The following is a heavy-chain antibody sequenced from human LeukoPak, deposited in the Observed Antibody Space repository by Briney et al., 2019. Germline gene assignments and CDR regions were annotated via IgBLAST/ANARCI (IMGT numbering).Heavy chain of an antibody. J-gene: IGHJ4*02. CDR2: ISSSSSYI. D-gene: IGHD3-16*01. CDR3: ARVPPRTVITYYFDY. V-gene: IGHV3-21*01. CDR1: GFTFSSYS. Sequence: PGRSLRLSCAASGFTFSSYSMNWVRQAPGKGLEWVSSISSSSSYIYYADSVKGRFTISRDNAKNSLYLQMNSLRAEDTAVYYCARVPPRTVITYYFDYWGQGTLVTVSS.